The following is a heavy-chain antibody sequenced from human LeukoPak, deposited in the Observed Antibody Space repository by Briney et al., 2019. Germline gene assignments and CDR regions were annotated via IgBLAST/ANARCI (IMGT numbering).Heavy chain of an antibody. CDR2: IKQDGSER. V-gene: IGHV3-7*01. CDR1: GFSVNTNY. CDR3: ARDPGDKVTAIRFDAFDI. Sequence: SGGSLRLSCAASGFSVNTNYMTWVRQAPGKGLEWVANIKQDGSERYYVDSVKGRFTISRDNAKNSLYLQMNSLRAEDTAVYYCARDPGDKVTAIRFDAFDIWGQGTMVTVSS. D-gene: IGHD2-21*02. J-gene: IGHJ3*02.